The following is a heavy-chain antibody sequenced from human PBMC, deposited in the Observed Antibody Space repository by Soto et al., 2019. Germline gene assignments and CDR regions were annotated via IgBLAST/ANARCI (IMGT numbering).Heavy chain of an antibody. Sequence: GGSLRLSCAASGFTFSDYYMSWIRQAPGKGLEWVSYISSSGSTIYYADSVKGRFTISRDNAKNSLYLQMNSLRAEDTAVYYCARAIIGEVPAAPFLDYWGQGTLVTVSS. J-gene: IGHJ4*02. CDR1: GFTFSDYY. CDR3: ARAIIGEVPAAPFLDY. V-gene: IGHV3-11*01. CDR2: ISSSGSTI. D-gene: IGHD2-2*01.